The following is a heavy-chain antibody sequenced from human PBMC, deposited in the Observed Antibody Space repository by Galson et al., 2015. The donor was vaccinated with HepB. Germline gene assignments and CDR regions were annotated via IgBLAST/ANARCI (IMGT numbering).Heavy chain of an antibody. CDR1: GGTFSNYA. D-gene: IGHD2-2*02. CDR3: ARGRAYQLLYRGYYYYGLDV. Sequence: SVKVSCKASGGTFSNYAISWVRQAPGQGLEWMGGIIPIFGVVNYAQKFQDRLTITADESTSTAYMELSSLSSEDTAVYYCARGRAYQLLYRGYYYYGLDVWGQGTTVTVSS. V-gene: IGHV1-69*13. J-gene: IGHJ6*02. CDR2: IIPIFGVV.